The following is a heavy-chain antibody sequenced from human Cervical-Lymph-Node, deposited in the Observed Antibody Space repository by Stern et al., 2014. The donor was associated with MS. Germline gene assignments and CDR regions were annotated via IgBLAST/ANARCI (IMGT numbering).Heavy chain of an antibody. CDR2: IWYDGSNK. J-gene: IGHJ6*02. D-gene: IGHD6-13*01. CDR1: GFTFSSYG. CDR3: ARSSSPSPYYYYGMDV. Sequence: VQLVESGGGVVQPGRSLRLSCAASGFTFSSYGMHCVRQAPGKGLEWVAVIWYDGSNKYYADSVKGRFTISRDNSKNTLYLQMNSLRAEDTAVYYCARSSSPSPYYYYGMDVWGQGTTVTVSS. V-gene: IGHV3-33*01.